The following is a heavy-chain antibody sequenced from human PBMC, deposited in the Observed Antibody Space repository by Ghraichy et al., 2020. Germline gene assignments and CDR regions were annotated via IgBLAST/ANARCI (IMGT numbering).Heavy chain of an antibody. Sequence: GGSLRLSCEASGFAVGNSFMNWVRQAPGKGLEWVSFIYAGGDTYYADSVRGRFTISRHNSKNILFLQMNNLSTDDTAIYYCARGGAHGDYLEYWGQGALVTVSS. J-gene: IGHJ4*02. CDR1: GFAVGNSF. D-gene: IGHD4-17*01. CDR2: IYAGGDT. V-gene: IGHV3-53*04. CDR3: ARGGAHGDYLEY.